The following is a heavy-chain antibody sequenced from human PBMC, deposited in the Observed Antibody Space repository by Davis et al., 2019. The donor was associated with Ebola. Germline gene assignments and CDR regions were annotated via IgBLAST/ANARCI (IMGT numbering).Heavy chain of an antibody. CDR1: GFSLSTSGVG. V-gene: IGHV2-5*02. Sequence: SGPTLVKPTQTLTLTCSFSGFSLSTSGVGVGWIRQPPGKALECLALIYWDDYKRYSPSLKSRLTISKDTSSNQVVLTMTNMGPVDTGTFYCVHTYYERGLDVWGQGTTVTVSS. CDR2: IYWDDYK. J-gene: IGHJ6*02. D-gene: IGHD3-22*01. CDR3: VHTYYERGLDV.